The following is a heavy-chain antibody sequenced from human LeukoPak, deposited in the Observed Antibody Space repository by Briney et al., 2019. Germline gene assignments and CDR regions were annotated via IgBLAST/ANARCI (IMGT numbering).Heavy chain of an antibody. V-gene: IGHV3-11*05. J-gene: IGHJ4*02. D-gene: IGHD5-18*01. CDR1: GFVFSDYY. Sequence: YPGGSLRLSCAASGFVFSDYYMTWIRQAPGRGLEWVSYITSSSTYTGYADSVKGRFTISRDNAKNSLYLQMNSLRAEDTAVYYCARALDTSMFTQPAFDYWGQGALVTVSS. CDR3: ARALDTSMFTQPAFDY. CDR2: ITSSSTYT.